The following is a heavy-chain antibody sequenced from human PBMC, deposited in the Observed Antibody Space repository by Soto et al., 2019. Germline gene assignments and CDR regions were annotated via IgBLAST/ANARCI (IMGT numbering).Heavy chain of an antibody. CDR3: GRVVEGATRHTDLDS. CDR1: GVSIHNTHSF. Sequence: SETLSLTCTVSGVSIHNTHSFWGWIRQPPGKGLEFIGTVYYSGGAHYNSSLKSRVTISVDTANNQVSLRMRSLTAADTAVYYCGRVVEGATRHTDLDSWGQGTLVTVSS. V-gene: IGHV4-39*01. CDR2: VYYSGGA. D-gene: IGHD2-21*01. J-gene: IGHJ5*01.